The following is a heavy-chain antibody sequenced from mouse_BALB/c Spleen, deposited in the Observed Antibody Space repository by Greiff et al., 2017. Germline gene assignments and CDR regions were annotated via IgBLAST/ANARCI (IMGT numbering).Heavy chain of an antibody. CDR1: GFTFSSYG. Sequence: EVQVVESGGDLVKPGGSLKLSCAASGFTFSSYGMSWVRQTPDKRLEWVATISSGGSYTYYPDSVKGRFTISRDNAKNTLYLQMSSLKSEDTAMYYCARREPPDYWGQGTTLTVSS. CDR3: ARREPPDY. J-gene: IGHJ2*01. CDR2: ISSGGSYT. V-gene: IGHV5-6*01.